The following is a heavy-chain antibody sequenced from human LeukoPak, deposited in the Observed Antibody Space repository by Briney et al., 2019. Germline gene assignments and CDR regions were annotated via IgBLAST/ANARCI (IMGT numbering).Heavy chain of an antibody. J-gene: IGHJ6*03. Sequence: SETMSLTCAVYGGSFSGYYWSWIRQPPGKGLEWIGEINHSGSTNYNPPLRSRVTISVDTSKNQFPLKLSSVTAADTAVYYCARGRETIVVVPAAYTHYYYYMDVWGNGTTVTVSS. CDR3: ARGRETIVVVPAAYTHYYYYMDV. D-gene: IGHD2-2*01. CDR2: INHSGST. V-gene: IGHV4-34*01. CDR1: GGSFSGYY.